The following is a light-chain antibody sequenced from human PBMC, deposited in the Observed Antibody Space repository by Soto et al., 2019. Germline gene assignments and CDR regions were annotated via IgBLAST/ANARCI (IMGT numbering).Light chain of an antibody. V-gene: IGLV2-23*01. J-gene: IGLJ3*02. CDR3: CAYAGSCTVV. Sequence: QSALTQPASVSGSPEQSITISCTGTSNDVGTYNLVSWYQQHPGKAPKVMIYEATKRPSGVSNRFSGSKSGNTASLTISGLQAEDEADYYCCAYAGSCTVVFGGGTKVTVL. CDR2: EAT. CDR1: SNDVGTYNL.